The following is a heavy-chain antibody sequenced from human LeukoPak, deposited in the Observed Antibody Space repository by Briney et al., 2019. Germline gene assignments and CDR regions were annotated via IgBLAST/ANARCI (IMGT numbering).Heavy chain of an antibody. V-gene: IGHV3-23*01. D-gene: IGHD3-3*01. CDR3: TAYDFWSSFDY. CDR2: ITGSGGST. Sequence: PGGSLRLSCAASGFTFSSYAMSWVRQAPGKVLEWVSAITGSGGSTYYADSVKGRFTISRENSKNTLFLQMNRLRAEDTAVYYCTAYDFWSSFDYWGQGTLVTVSS. CDR1: GFTFSSYA. J-gene: IGHJ4*02.